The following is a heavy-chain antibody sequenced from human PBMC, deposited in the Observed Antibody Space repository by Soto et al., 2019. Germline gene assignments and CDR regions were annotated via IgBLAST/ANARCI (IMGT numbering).Heavy chain of an antibody. V-gene: IGHV1-2*02. D-gene: IGHD2-21*02. CDR3: VYYCAKSNYGGDDYFQYGLDV. CDR2: INPKSGAT. Sequence: QVQLVQSGAEVKKPGASLKVSCKASGYRFTGYGLHWVRQAPGQGLQWMGWINPKSGATDYAQKFSGQGSLTKAMATNTAYLELSGLRSDDAADDTAVYYCAKSNYGGDDYFQYGLDVWGQGTTVTVSS. CDR1: GYRFTGYG. J-gene: IGHJ6*02.